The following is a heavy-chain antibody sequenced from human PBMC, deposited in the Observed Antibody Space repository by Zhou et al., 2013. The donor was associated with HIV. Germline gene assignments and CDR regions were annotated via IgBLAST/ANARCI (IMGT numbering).Heavy chain of an antibody. CDR2: ILPIYGTT. V-gene: IGHV1-69*13. Sequence: QVQLQQSGAELKRPGSSVKISCKAFGGTFNTYTINWVRQGPGQGLEWMGRILPIYGTTDYAQKFRDRVKISADESSSTVYMEIRGLKSADTALYYCTRRQQLLDQWGQGTLVTVSS. CDR1: GGTFNTYT. D-gene: IGHD6-13*01. J-gene: IGHJ4*02. CDR3: TRRQQLLDQ.